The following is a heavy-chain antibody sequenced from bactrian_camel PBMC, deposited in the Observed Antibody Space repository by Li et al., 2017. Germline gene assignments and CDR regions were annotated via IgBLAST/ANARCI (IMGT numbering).Heavy chain of an antibody. V-gene: IGHV3S54*01. CDR1: GLTYRAYRIIC. D-gene: IGHD2*01. J-gene: IGHJ4*01. CDR2: LFTGERDT. CDR3: AANPFPGTSKRFLLASYEYTN. Sequence: HVQLVESGGGSVQEGGSLRLSCATSGLTYRAYRIICTGWFRQAPGKEREVVAALFTGERDTYYDDSVQGRFTISEDMTKNILYLQMRSLKPEDTAMYYCAANPFPGTSKRFLLASYEYTNWGRGTQVTVS.